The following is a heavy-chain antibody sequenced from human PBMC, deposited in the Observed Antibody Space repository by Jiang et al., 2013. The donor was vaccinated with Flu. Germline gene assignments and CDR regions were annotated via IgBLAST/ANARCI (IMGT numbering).Heavy chain of an antibody. Sequence: GAEVKKPGASVKVSCKASGYTFTGYYMHWVRQAPGQGLEWMGWINPNSGGTNYAQKFQGWVTMTRDTSISTAYMELSRLRSDDTAVYYCARGTDIGFGELFNRYNWFDPWGQGTLVTVSS. V-gene: IGHV1-2*04. D-gene: IGHD3-10*01. J-gene: IGHJ5*02. CDR1: GYTFTGYY. CDR3: ARGTDIGFGELFNRYNWFDP. CDR2: INPNSGGT.